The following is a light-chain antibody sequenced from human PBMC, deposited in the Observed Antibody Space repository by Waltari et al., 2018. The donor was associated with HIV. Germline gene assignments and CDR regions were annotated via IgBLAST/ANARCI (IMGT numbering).Light chain of an antibody. CDR3: QVWDIISAYVI. CDR1: NVGSKD. J-gene: IGLJ2*01. CDR2: DDS. V-gene: IGLV3-21*02. Sequence: SSVLTQPPSVSVAPGQTVSMTCEGNNVGSKDVHWYQQKPGQAPVLVVYDDSDRPSGIPERCSGYKSGNTATLSISRVEVGDGADYYCQVWDIISAYVIFGGGTKLTVL.